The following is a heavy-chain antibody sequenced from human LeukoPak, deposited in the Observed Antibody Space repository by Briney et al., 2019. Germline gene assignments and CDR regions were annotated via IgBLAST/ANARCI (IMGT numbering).Heavy chain of an antibody. J-gene: IGHJ5*02. Sequence: GGSLRLSCATSGFTFSSYEMNWVRQAPGKGLEWVSYISGSGSTIYYADSVKGRFTISRDNAENSLYLQMNSLRAEDTAVYYCAGELELYNWFDPWGQGTLVTVSS. V-gene: IGHV3-48*03. D-gene: IGHD1-7*01. CDR1: GFTFSSYE. CDR2: ISGSGSTI. CDR3: AGELELYNWFDP.